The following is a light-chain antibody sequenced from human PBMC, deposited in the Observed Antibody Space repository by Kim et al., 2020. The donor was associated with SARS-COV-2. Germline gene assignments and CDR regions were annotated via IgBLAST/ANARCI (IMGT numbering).Light chain of an antibody. CDR2: DVN. J-gene: IGLJ1*01. CDR1: TNDVGGYKY. V-gene: IGLV2-14*03. CDR3: SSYTSGSTFV. Sequence: GHSITISGTGTTNDVGGYKYVSWYQHHPGQAPKLMIFDVNNRPSGISYRFSGSKSGNTASLTISGLRDDDEADYYCSSYTSGSTFVFGSGTKVTVL.